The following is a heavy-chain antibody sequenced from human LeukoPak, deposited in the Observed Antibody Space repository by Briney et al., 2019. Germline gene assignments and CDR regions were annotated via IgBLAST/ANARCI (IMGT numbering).Heavy chain of an antibody. CDR3: TRVPTAWGYCSSTSCYSWWFDP. D-gene: IGHD2-2*01. Sequence: GGSLRLSCTASGFTFGDYAMSWVRQAPGKGLEWVGFIRGKAYGGTTEYAASVKGRFTISRDDSKSIAYLQMNSLKTEDTAVYYCTRVPTAWGYCSSTSCYSWWFDPWGQGTLVTVSS. CDR1: GFTFGDYA. CDR2: IRGKAYGGTT. J-gene: IGHJ5*02. V-gene: IGHV3-49*04.